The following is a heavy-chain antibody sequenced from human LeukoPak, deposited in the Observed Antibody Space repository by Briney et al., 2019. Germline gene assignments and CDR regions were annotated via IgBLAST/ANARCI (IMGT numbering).Heavy chain of an antibody. CDR3: ATAAIVVVPAAHYWYFDL. V-gene: IGHV1-24*01. D-gene: IGHD2-2*01. CDR1: GYTLTELS. Sequence: ASVKVSCKVSGYTLTELSTHWVRQAPGKGLEWMGGFDPEDGETIYAQKFQGRVTMTEDTSTDTAYMELSSLRSEDTAVYYCATAAIVVVPAAHYWYFDLWGRGTLVTVSS. CDR2: FDPEDGET. J-gene: IGHJ2*01.